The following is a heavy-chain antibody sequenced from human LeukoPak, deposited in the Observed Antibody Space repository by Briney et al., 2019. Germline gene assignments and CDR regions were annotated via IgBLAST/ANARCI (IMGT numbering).Heavy chain of an antibody. CDR3: ARGLRGSSGREYLQD. V-gene: IGHV1-8*01. CDR2: MNPNSGNT. CDR1: VYTFTSYD. J-gene: IGHJ1*01. D-gene: IGHD3-22*01. Sequence: ASVKVSCKSSVYTFTSYDINWVRQATGQGLGWMGWMNPNSGNTGYAQKFQGRVTMTRNTSISTAYMELGSLRSEDTAVYYCARGLRGSSGREYLQDWGQGTLVTVSS.